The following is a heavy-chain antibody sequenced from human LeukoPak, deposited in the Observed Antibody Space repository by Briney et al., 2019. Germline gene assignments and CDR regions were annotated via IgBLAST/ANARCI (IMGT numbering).Heavy chain of an antibody. Sequence: SETLSLTCTVSGGSINSYYWSWIRQPPGKGLEWIGYIYYSGSTKYNPSLKSRVTISVDTSKNQFSLKLSSVTAADTAVYYCARGGTTVTPGLLWFDPWGQGTLVTVSS. CDR2: IYYSGST. CDR3: ARGGTTVTPGLLWFDP. D-gene: IGHD4-17*01. CDR1: GGSINSYY. J-gene: IGHJ5*02. V-gene: IGHV4-59*01.